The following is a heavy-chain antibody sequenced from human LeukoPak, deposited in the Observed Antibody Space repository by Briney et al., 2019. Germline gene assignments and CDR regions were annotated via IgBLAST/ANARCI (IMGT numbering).Heavy chain of an antibody. CDR3: ARDRYDSSGYYWVY. Sequence: ASVKVSCKASGYTFTGYYMHWVRQAPGQGLEWMGWINPNSGGTNYAQKFQGRVTITTDESTSTAYMELSSLRSEDTAVYYCARDRYDSSGYYWVYWGQGTLVTVSS. J-gene: IGHJ4*02. CDR1: GYTFTGYY. D-gene: IGHD3-22*01. CDR2: INPNSGGT. V-gene: IGHV1-2*02.